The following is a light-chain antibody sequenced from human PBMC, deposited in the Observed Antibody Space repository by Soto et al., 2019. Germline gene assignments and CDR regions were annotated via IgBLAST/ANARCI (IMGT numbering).Light chain of an antibody. V-gene: IGKV3D-20*02. CDR1: QSVSNNY. CDR2: GAS. J-gene: IGKJ5*01. CDR3: QQRHMWPIT. Sequence: EIVLTQSPGTLSLSPGERATLSCRASQSVSNNYLAWYQQKPGQAPRLLIYGASNRATGIPDRFSGSGSVTDFTLTISSLEPEDSAVYYCQQRHMWPITFGQGTRLEIK.